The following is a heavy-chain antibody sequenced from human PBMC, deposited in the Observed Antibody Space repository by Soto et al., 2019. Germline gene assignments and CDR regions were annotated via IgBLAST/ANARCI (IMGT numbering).Heavy chain of an antibody. CDR1: GGSFSGYY. CDR3: ARVTGRYCYGMDV. V-gene: IGHV4-34*01. Sequence: QVQLQQWGAGLLKPSDTLSLTCAVYGGSFSGYYWSWIRQPPGKGLEWIGEINHSGSTNYNPSLKSRVTISVDTSKTQFSLKLSSVTAAATAVYYCARVTGRYCYGMDVWGQGTTVTVSS. CDR2: INHSGST. J-gene: IGHJ6*01.